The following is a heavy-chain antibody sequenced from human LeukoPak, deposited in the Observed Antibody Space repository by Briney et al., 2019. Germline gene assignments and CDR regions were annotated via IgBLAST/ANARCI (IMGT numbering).Heavy chain of an antibody. CDR1: GFTFNNYA. V-gene: IGHV3-23*01. Sequence: GGSLRLSCAASGFTFNNYAMSWVRQAPGKGLEWVSAISGSGGSTYYADSVKGRFTISRDNSKNTLYLQMNSLRAEDTAVYYCAKNQDDYYDSSGYPRDFDYWGQGTLVTVSS. D-gene: IGHD3-22*01. CDR3: AKNQDDYYDSSGYPRDFDY. J-gene: IGHJ4*02. CDR2: ISGSGGST.